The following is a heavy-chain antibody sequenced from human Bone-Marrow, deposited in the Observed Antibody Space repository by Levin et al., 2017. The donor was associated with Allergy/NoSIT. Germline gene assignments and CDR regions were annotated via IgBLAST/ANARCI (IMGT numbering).Heavy chain of an antibody. Sequence: GASVKVSCKASGYTFTSYGISWVRQAPGQGLEWMGWISAYNGNTNYAQKLQGRVTMTTDTSTSTAYMELRSLRSDDTAVYYCARGIRVVVAATHPIVDYYYGMDVWGQGTTVTVSS. CDR3: ARGIRVVVAATHPIVDYYYGMDV. CDR2: ISAYNGNT. D-gene: IGHD2-15*01. V-gene: IGHV1-18*01. J-gene: IGHJ6*02. CDR1: GYTFTSYG.